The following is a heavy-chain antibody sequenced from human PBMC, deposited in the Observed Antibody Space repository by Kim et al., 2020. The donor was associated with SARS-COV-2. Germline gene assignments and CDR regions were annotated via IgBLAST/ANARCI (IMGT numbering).Heavy chain of an antibody. D-gene: IGHD4-17*01. V-gene: IGHV7-4-1*02. CDR3: ARTGNYGDYSFDY. Sequence: YAQGFTGRFVFSLDTSVSTAYLQISSLKAEDTAVYYCARTGNYGDYSFDYWGQGTLVTVSS. J-gene: IGHJ4*02.